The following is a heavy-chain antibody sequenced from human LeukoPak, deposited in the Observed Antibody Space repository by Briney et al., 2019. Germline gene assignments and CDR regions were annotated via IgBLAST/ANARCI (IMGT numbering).Heavy chain of an antibody. CDR3: ARQPEGVNWFDP. V-gene: IGHV4-59*08. CDR1: GDSISSYY. D-gene: IGHD2-2*01. Sequence: SETLSLTCTVSGDSISSYYWAWIRQPPGKGLDWIGYIYYTGNTNYNPSLRSRVTISVEKSKNQFSLKLNSVTAADTAVYYCARQPEGVNWFDPWGQGTLFTVSS. CDR2: IYYTGNT. J-gene: IGHJ5*02.